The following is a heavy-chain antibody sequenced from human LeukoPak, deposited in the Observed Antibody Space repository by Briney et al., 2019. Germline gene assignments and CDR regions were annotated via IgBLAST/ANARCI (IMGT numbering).Heavy chain of an antibody. D-gene: IGHD1-26*01. CDR1: GFTFSSYA. J-gene: IGHJ4*02. CDR2: ISGSGGST. CDR3: AKRLVGATKRYYFDY. Sequence: GGSLRLSCAASGFTFSSYAMSWVRQAPGKGLEWVSAISGSGGSTYYADSVKGRFTISRDNSKNTLYLQMNSLRAEDTAVYYCAKRLVGATKRYYFDYWGQGTLVTVSS. V-gene: IGHV3-23*01.